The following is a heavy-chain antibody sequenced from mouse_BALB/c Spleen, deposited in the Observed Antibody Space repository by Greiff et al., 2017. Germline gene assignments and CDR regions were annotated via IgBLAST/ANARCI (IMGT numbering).Heavy chain of an antibody. CDR1: GFNIKDYY. CDR3: NGGLRRFAY. Sequence: VQLQQSGAELVRSGASVKLSCTASGFNIKDYYMHWVKQRPEQGLEWIGWIDPENGDTEYAPKFQGKATMTADTSSNTAYLQLSSLTSEDTAVYYCNGGLRRFAYWGQGTLVTVSA. CDR2: IDPENGDT. J-gene: IGHJ3*01. V-gene: IGHV14-4*02. D-gene: IGHD2-4*01.